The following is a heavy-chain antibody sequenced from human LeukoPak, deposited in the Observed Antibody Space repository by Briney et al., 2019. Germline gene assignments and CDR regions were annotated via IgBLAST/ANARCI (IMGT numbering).Heavy chain of an antibody. CDR2: IIPIFGTA. J-gene: IGHJ4*02. D-gene: IGHD3-22*01. Sequence: GASVKVSCKASGGTFSSYAISWVRQAPGQGLEWMGGIIPIFGTANYAQKFQGRVTITADESTSTAYMELSSLRSEDTAVYYSAVGDSSGGGDYWGQGTLVTVSS. CDR1: GGTFSSYA. V-gene: IGHV1-69*13. CDR3: AVGDSSGGGDY.